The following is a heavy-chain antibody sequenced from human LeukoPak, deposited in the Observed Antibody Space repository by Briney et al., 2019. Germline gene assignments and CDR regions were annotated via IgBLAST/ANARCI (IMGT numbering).Heavy chain of an antibody. D-gene: IGHD1-26*01. CDR1: GFTFSSYG. Sequence: GGSLRLSCAASGFTFSSYGMHWVRQAPGKGLEWVAVISYGGSNKYYADSVKGRFTISRDNSKNTLYLQMNSLRAEDTAVYYCAKARGPVGIDYWGQGTLVTVSS. CDR2: ISYGGSNK. J-gene: IGHJ4*02. V-gene: IGHV3-30*18. CDR3: AKARGPVGIDY.